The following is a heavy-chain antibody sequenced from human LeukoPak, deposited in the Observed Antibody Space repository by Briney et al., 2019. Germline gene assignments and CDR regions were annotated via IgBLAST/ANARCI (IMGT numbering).Heavy chain of an antibody. CDR1: GFTFTDFY. CDR3: ARTGRLQYGDYVAFDY. Sequence: GGSLRLSCAASGFTFTDFYMSLIRQAPGKGLEWVSYISISGTTIYYADSVKGRFTFSRDNAKNSLYLQMNSLRAEDTAVYYCARTGRLQYGDYVAFDYWGQGTLVTVSS. D-gene: IGHD4-17*01. V-gene: IGHV3-11*01. J-gene: IGHJ4*02. CDR2: ISISGTTI.